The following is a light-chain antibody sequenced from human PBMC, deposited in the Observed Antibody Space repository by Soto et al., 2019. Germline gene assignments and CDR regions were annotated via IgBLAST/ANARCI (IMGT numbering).Light chain of an antibody. CDR1: SGNIGGQKS. J-gene: IGLJ3*02. V-gene: IGLV2-14*01. CDR3: ASNTPTWV. CDR2: EVT. Sequence: QSVLTQPASVSGSPGQTITISCIGTSGNIGGQKSVSWYQQYPGKAPKLIIYEVTKRPSGISSRFSASKSANTASLSISGLQPDDEASYYCASNTPTWVFGGGTKLTVL.